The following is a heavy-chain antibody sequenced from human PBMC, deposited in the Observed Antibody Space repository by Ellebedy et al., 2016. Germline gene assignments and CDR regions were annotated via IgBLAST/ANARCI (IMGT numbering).Heavy chain of an antibody. CDR3: AADRVVAATLGYYYGMDV. D-gene: IGHD2-15*01. V-gene: IGHV1-8*01. CDR1: GYTFTSYD. Sequence: ASVKVSXXASGYTFTSYDINWVRQATGQGLEWMGWMNPNSGNTGYAQKFQGRVTMTRNTSISTAYMELSSLRSEDTAVYYCAADRVVAATLGYYYGMDVWGQGTTVTVSS. J-gene: IGHJ6*02. CDR2: MNPNSGNT.